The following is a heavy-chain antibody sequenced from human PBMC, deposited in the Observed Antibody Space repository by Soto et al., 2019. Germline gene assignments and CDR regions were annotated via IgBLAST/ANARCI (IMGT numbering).Heavy chain of an antibody. CDR3: ARDPSTGKADY. D-gene: IGHD3-9*01. CDR1: GFTFGHYA. J-gene: IGHJ4*01. CDR2: ITYDGDFT. Sequence: PVGSLRLSCAASGFTFGHYAMNWVRQAPGKGLEWISTITYDGDFTHYEDSVKGRFTVSRDNSKNILYLEMNNLRVDDTALYYCARDPSTGKADYWGRGTLVTVSS. V-gene: IGHV3-23*01.